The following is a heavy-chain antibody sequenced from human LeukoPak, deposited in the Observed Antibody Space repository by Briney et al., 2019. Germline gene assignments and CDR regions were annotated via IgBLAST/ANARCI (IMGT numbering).Heavy chain of an antibody. V-gene: IGHV4-34*01. CDR1: GGSFSGYY. J-gene: IGHJ5*02. CDR3: ARERFLEWLLSDFDP. D-gene: IGHD3-3*01. CDR2: INHSGST. Sequence: SETLSLTCAVYGGSFSGYYWSWIRQPPGKGLEWIGEINHSGSTNYNPSLKSRVTISVDTSKNQFSLKLSSVTAADTAVYYCARERFLEWLLSDFDPWGQGTLVTVSS.